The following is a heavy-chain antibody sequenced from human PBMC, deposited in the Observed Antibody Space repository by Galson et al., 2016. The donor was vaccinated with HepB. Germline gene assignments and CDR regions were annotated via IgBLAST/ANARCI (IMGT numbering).Heavy chain of an antibody. D-gene: IGHD4-17*01. Sequence: SVKVSCKASGGTFSSYAISWVRQAPGQGLEWMGGIIPIFGTANYAQKFQGRVTITADESTSTDYMELSSLRPEDTAVSYCSRGRYGDQRPYYYYYGMDVWGQGTTVTVSS. V-gene: IGHV1-69*13. CDR3: SRGRYGDQRPYYYYYGMDV. CDR2: IIPIFGTA. CDR1: GGTFSSYA. J-gene: IGHJ6*02.